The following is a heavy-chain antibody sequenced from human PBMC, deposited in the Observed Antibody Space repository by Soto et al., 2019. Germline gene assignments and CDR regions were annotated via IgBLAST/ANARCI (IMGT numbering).Heavy chain of an antibody. CDR3: ARDRGAVTGQYFDY. J-gene: IGHJ4*02. Sequence: QVQLEESGGGLVKPGGSLRLSCAASGFTFSAVYMSWIRQAPNKGLEYISYISSSGTSANYADSGKGRFTISRDNAKNSLYLQMNRRRSEDTAVYYCARDRGAVTGQYFDYWGQGARVTVSS. D-gene: IGHD6-19*01. CDR1: GFTFSAVY. CDR2: ISSSGTSA. V-gene: IGHV3-11*05.